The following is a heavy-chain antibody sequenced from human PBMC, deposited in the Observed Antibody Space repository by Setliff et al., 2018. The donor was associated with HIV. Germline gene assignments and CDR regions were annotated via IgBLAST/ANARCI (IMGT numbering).Heavy chain of an antibody. CDR1: GGSISSHY. CDR3: ARVGYGDISGLDY. D-gene: IGHD4-17*01. CDR2: IYYSGST. J-gene: IGHJ4*02. Sequence: SETLSLTCTVSGGSISSHYWSWIRQPPGKGLEWIGSIYYSGSTDYNPPLKSRVTITIDMSKNQFSLKLRSLTAADTAVYYCARVGYGDISGLDYWGQGTLVTVSS. V-gene: IGHV4-59*11.